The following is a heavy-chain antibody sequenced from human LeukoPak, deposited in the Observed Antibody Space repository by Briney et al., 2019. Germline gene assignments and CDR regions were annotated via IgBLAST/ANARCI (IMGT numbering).Heavy chain of an antibody. CDR1: GFTFSSYA. CDR3: ARVGQWLVRSYYFDY. D-gene: IGHD6-19*01. CDR2: ISGSGGST. Sequence: TGGSLRLSCAASGFTFSSYAMSWVRQAPGKGLEWVSAISGSGGSTYYADSVKGRFTISRDNSKNTLYLQMNSLRAKDTAVYYCARVGQWLVRSYYFDYWGQGTLVTVSS. V-gene: IGHV3-23*01. J-gene: IGHJ4*02.